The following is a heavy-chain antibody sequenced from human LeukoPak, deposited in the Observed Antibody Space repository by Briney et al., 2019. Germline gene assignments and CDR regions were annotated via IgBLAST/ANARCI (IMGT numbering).Heavy chain of an antibody. CDR1: GGSISHSNYY. CDR2: IYYSGST. V-gene: IGHV4-39*07. J-gene: IGHJ4*02. D-gene: IGHD6-6*01. CDR3: ARDHMAAFEF. Sequence: SETLSLTCTVSGGSISHSNYYWAWIRQPPGKGLEWIGSIYYSGSTYYNPSLKSRVSISVDTSKNQFSLKLSSVTAADTAVYYCARDHMAAFEFGGQGTLVTVSS.